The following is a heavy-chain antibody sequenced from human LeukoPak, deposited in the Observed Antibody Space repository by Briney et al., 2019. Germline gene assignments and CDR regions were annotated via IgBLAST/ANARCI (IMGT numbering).Heavy chain of an antibody. CDR3: AKQWVDC. V-gene: IGHV3-23*01. CDR2: ISESGDTT. CDR1: GFTFSNYA. J-gene: IGHJ4*02. D-gene: IGHD1-26*01. Sequence: QPGGSLRLSCAASGFTFSNYAMNWVRQAPGKGLEWVSSISESGDTTHYADSVKGRFTISRDNAQNTLYLQMNTLRAEGTALYYCAKQWVDCWGQGTLVTVSS.